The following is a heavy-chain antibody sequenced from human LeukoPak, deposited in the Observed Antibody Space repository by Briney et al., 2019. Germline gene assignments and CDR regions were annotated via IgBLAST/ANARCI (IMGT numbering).Heavy chain of an antibody. V-gene: IGHV3-23*01. D-gene: IGHD5-18*01. CDR1: EFTFSSYA. J-gene: IGHJ4*02. CDR3: AKVDTAMDEFDY. CDR2: ISGSGGST. Sequence: GGSLRLSCAASEFTFSSYAMSWVRQAPGKGLEWVSAISGSGGSTYYADSVKGRFTISRDNSKNTLYLQMNSLRAEDTAVYYCAKVDTAMDEFDYWGQGTLVTVSS.